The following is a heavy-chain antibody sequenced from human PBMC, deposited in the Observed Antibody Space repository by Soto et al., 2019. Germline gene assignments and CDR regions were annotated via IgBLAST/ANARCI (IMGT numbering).Heavy chain of an antibody. CDR1: GGSFSGYY. V-gene: IGHV4-34*01. J-gene: IGHJ6*03. CDR3: ARRGFGVVKKVAYYYYYMDV. CDR2: INHSGST. Sequence: SETLSLTCAVYGGSFSGYYWSWIRQPPGKGLEWIGEINHSGSTNYKPSLKSRVTISVDTSKNQFSLKLSSVTAADTAVYYCARRGFGVVKKVAYYYYYMDVWGKGTTVTVSS. D-gene: IGHD3-3*01.